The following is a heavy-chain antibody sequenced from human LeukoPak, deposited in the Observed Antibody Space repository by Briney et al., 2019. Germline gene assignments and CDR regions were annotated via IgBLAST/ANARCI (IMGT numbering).Heavy chain of an antibody. J-gene: IGHJ4*02. CDR3: ARALGGDYDY. V-gene: IGHV3-20*04. CDR1: GFTFDDYG. D-gene: IGHD2-21*01. CDR2: INWNGGST. Sequence: PGGSLRLSCAAPGFTFDDYGMSCVRQAPGKGLEWVSGINWNGGSTGYADSVKGRFTISRDNAKNSLYLQMNSLRAEDTALYYCARALGGDYDYWGQGTLVTVSS.